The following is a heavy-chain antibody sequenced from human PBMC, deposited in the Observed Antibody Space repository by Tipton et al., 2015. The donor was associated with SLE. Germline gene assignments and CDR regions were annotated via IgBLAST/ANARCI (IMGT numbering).Heavy chain of an antibody. D-gene: IGHD2-8*02. Sequence: TLSLTCSVSGGSVTNDYWSWIRQPAGKGLEWIGRIHTSGSSNYNSSLKSRLTISVDTSKNQFSLKLSSVTAADTAVYYCARDVGGYNTGWFPYYFDSWGQGTLVTVSS. CDR1: GGSVTNDY. CDR2: IHTSGSS. V-gene: IGHV4-4*07. CDR3: ARDVGGYNTGWFPYYFDS. J-gene: IGHJ4*02.